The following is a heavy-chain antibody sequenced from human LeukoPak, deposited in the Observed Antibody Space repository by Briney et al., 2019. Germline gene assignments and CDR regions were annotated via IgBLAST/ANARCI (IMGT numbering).Heavy chain of an antibody. Sequence: SVKVSCKASGFTFTISAVQWVRQARGQRLEWIGWIVVGSGNTNYAQKFQERVTITRDMSTSTAYMELSSLRSEDTAVYYCAAVLGSGSYLYYLDYWGQGTLVTVSS. CDR1: GFTFTISA. CDR3: AAVLGSGSYLYYLDY. J-gene: IGHJ4*02. V-gene: IGHV1-58*01. D-gene: IGHD3-10*01. CDR2: IVVGSGNT.